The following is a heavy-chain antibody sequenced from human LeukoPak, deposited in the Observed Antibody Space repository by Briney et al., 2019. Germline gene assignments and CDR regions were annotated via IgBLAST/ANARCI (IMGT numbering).Heavy chain of an antibody. CDR1: GGSFSVYY. CDR3: ARGGPGYSSFL. D-gene: IGHD6-19*01. V-gene: IGHV4-34*01. Sequence: SETLSLTCAVYGGSFSVYYWSWIRQPPGKGLEYIGEINHGGSTNYNPSLKSRVTISADTSKNQFSLILRSVTAADTAVYYCARGGPGYSSFLWGQGTLVSVSS. CDR2: INHGGST. J-gene: IGHJ4*02.